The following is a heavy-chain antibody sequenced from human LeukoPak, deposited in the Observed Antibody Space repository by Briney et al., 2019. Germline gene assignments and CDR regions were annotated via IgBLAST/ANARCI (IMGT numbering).Heavy chain of an antibody. V-gene: IGHV3-30-3*01. J-gene: IGHJ6*03. Sequence: GGSLRLSCAASGFTFSSYAMHWVRQAPGKGLEWVAVISYDGSNKYYADSVKGRFTISRDNAKNSLYLQMNSLRAEDMALYYCAKEGQVVVPAAIRHYYYYMDVWGKGTTVTVSS. D-gene: IGHD2-2*02. CDR2: ISYDGSNK. CDR1: GFTFSSYA. CDR3: AKEGQVVVPAAIRHYYYYMDV.